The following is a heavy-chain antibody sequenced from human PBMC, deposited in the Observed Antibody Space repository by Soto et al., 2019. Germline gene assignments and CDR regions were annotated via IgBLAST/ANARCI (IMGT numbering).Heavy chain of an antibody. CDR1: GITFSNYA. CDR2: ISGSGGST. CDR3: SKGGGQWLADGLDI. J-gene: IGHJ3*02. Sequence: EVQLLESGGDLVQPGGSLRLSCAASGITFSNYAMSWVRQAPGKGLEWVSGISGSGGSTYYADSVKGRFTISRDNSENTLYLQMNSLTAEDTAFYYCSKGGGQWLADGLDILGQGTTVTTSS. D-gene: IGHD6-19*01. V-gene: IGHV3-23*01.